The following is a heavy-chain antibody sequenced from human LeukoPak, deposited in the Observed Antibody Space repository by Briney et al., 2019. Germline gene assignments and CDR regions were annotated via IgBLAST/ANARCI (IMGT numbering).Heavy chain of an antibody. V-gene: IGHV4-4*02. CDR2: IYHSGST. D-gene: IGHD6-19*01. CDR3: AREDIAVAGDDAFDI. CDR1: GGSISSSNW. J-gene: IGHJ3*02. Sequence: SGTLSLTCAVSGGSISSSNWWSWVRQPPGKGLEWIGEIYHSGSTNYNPSLKSRVTISVDKSKNQFSLKLSSVTAADTAVYYCAREDIAVAGDDAFDIWGQGTMVTVFS.